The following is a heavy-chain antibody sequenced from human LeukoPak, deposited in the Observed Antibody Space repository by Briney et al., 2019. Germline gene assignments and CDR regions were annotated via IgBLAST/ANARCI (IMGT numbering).Heavy chain of an antibody. CDR3: TTDPEWGTDYYYYGMDV. J-gene: IGHJ6*04. D-gene: IGHD1-26*01. Sequence: GGSLRLSCAASGFTFSNAWMSWVRQAPGKGLEWVGRIKSKTDGGTTDYAAPVKGRFTISRDDSKNTLYLQMNSLKTEDTAVYYCTTDPEWGTDYYYYGMDVWGKGTTVTVSS. V-gene: IGHV3-15*01. CDR2: IKSKTDGGTT. CDR1: GFTFSNAW.